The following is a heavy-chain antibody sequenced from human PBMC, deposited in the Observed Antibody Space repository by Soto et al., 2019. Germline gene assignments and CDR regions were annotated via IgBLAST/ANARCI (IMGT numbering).Heavy chain of an antibody. CDR1: GFTFSDYY. J-gene: IGHJ3*02. CDR2: ISSSGSTI. Sequence: GGSLRLSCAASGFTFSDYYMSWIRQAPGKGLEWVSYISSSGSTIYYADSVKGRFTISRDNAKNSLYLQMNSLRAEDTAVYYCARDPNYFWSGYYSGARDAFDIWGQGTMVTVSS. D-gene: IGHD3-3*01. V-gene: IGHV3-11*01. CDR3: ARDPNYFWSGYYSGARDAFDI.